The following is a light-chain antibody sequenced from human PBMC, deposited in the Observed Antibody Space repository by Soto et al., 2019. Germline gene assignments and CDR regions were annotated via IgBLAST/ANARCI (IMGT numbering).Light chain of an antibody. V-gene: IGLV2-14*01. CDR2: EVS. Sequence: QSALTQPASVSGSPGQSITISCTGTSSDVGGYNYVSWYQQQSGKAPKLMIHEVSNRPSGVSSRFSGSKFGNTASLTISGLQAEDEADYYCSSYTSSRAYVFGIGTKLTVL. CDR3: SSYTSSRAYV. CDR1: SSDVGGYNY. J-gene: IGLJ1*01.